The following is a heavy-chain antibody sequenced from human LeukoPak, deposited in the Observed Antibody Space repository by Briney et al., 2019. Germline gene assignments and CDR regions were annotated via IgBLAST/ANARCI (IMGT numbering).Heavy chain of an antibody. CDR1: GDSVSNNA. CDR3: ARGWARDGFNI. Sequence: SQALSLTCVISGDSVSNNAWNWVRQTPSGGLECLGRTYYDSKWYNHYAESVKSRISINPDTSKNQFSLQWNSVTPEDTAAYYCARGWARDGFNIWSQGTMVTVSS. J-gene: IGHJ3*02. V-gene: IGHV6-1*01. CDR2: TYYDSKWYN. D-gene: IGHD6-13*01.